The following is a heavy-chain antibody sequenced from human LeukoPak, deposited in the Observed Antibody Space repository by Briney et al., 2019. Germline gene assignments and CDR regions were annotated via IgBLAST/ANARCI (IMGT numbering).Heavy chain of an antibody. CDR2: IHSDGTT. CDR3: AKGTQRAAIPYYYYYMDV. J-gene: IGHJ6*03. Sequence: GGSLRLSCAASEFSVSSNYMTWVRQAPGKGLEWVSVIHSDGTTYYADSVKGRFTISRDNSKNTLYLQMNSLRAEDTAVYYCAKGTQRAAIPYYYYYMDVWGKGTTVTVSS. CDR1: EFSVSSNY. V-gene: IGHV3-53*01. D-gene: IGHD2-2*02.